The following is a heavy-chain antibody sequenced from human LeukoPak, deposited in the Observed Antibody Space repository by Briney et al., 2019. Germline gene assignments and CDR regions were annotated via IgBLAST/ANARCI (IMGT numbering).Heavy chain of an antibody. D-gene: IGHD2-2*01. CDR2: ISAYNGNT. J-gene: IGHJ1*01. V-gene: IGHV1-18*04. CDR1: GYTFTSYG. CDR3: ARVDCSSTSCHSKYFQH. Sequence: ASVKVSCKASGYTFTSYGISWVRQAPGQGLEWKGWISAYNGNTNYAQKLQGRVTMTTDTSTSTAYMELRSLRSDDTAVYYCARVDCSSTSCHSKYFQHWGQGTLVTVSS.